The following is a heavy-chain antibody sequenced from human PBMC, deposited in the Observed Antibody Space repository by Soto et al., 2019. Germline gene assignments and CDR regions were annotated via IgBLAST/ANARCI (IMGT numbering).Heavy chain of an antibody. J-gene: IGHJ4*02. CDR2: ISDSGGST. CDR3: AKDRYNSGCSEYLDY. V-gene: IGHV3-23*01. D-gene: IGHD6-19*01. CDR1: GFTFTNYA. Sequence: PGGSLRLSCAASGFTFTNYAMSWVRQAPGKGLEWVSGISDSGGSTYYADSVKGRFTISRDNSKNTLYLQMNSLRAEDTAVYYCAKDRYNSGCSEYLDYWGQGTLVTVSS.